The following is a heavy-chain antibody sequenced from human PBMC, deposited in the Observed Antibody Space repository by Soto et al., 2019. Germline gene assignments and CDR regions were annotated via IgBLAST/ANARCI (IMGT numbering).Heavy chain of an antibody. J-gene: IGHJ4*02. V-gene: IGHV4-39*01. CDR3: ARHELGTGCCYYFVS. CDR1: TGSISSTNYF. D-gene: IGHD6-19*01. Sequence: SETLSLTCSASTGSISSTNYFWSWIRQPPGKGLEWIGSIDYSGSTYYSPSLGSRITISVDTSKSQFSLNLRSVTAADMAIYYCARHELGTGCCYYFVSWGQATLVTVSS. CDR2: IDYSGST.